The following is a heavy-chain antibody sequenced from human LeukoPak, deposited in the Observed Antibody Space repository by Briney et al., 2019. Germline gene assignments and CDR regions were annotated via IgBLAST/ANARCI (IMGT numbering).Heavy chain of an antibody. CDR2: INHSGST. CDR3: ARQIKRRRLNP. V-gene: IGHV4-4*02. J-gene: IGHJ5*02. CDR1: GGAIRSHNW. Sequence: SGTLSLTCAVSGGAIRSHNWWIWVRQPPGKGLEWIGEINHSGSTNYNPSLKSRVTISVDTSKNQFSLKLSSVTAADTAVYYCARQIKRRRLNPWGQGTLVTVSS. D-gene: IGHD3-16*01.